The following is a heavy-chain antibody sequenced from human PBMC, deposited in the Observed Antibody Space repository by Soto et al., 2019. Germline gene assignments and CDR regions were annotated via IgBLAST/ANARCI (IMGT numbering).Heavy chain of an antibody. J-gene: IGHJ1*01. CDR1: GGTFSSYA. D-gene: IGHD6-13*01. Sequence: QVQLVQSGAEVKKPGSSVKVSCKASGGTFSSYAISWVRQAPGHGLEWLGGILPIFGTANYAQKFQGRVTITADITTSTADMEARSLSSEDTAVYYCASRAILLWQKLPLGYFQHWGQGTLVTVSS. CDR2: ILPIFGTA. CDR3: ASRAILLWQKLPLGYFQH. V-gene: IGHV1-69*06.